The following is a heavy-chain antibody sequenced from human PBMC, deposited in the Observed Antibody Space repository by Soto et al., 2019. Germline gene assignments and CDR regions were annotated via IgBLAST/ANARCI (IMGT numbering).Heavy chain of an antibody. Sequence: SETLSLTCTVSGGSISSSNYYWGWIRQPPGKGLEWIGSIYYSGSAYYNPSLRSRVTISVDTSKNQFSLRLSSVTAADTAVYYCARALKPVVITLGYWGQGTLVTVSS. V-gene: IGHV4-39*01. CDR1: GGSISSSNYY. J-gene: IGHJ4*02. CDR2: IYYSGSA. CDR3: ARALKPVVITLGY. D-gene: IGHD3-22*01.